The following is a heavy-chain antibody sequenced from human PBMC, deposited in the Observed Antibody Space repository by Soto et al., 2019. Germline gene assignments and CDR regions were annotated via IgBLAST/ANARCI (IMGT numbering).Heavy chain of an antibody. CDR3: VRDEEHYYGSGRPLLLRNYGMDV. Sequence: QVQLVQSGAEVKKPGASVKVSCKASGYIFTSYGISWVRQAPGQGLEWMGWISAYNGNTNYAQKLQGRVTMTTDTSTSTPRMELRRLRSDDTAVYYCVRDEEHYYGSGRPLLLRNYGMDVWGQGATVTVSS. D-gene: IGHD3-10*01. V-gene: IGHV1-18*01. CDR2: ISAYNGNT. CDR1: GYIFTSYG. J-gene: IGHJ6*02.